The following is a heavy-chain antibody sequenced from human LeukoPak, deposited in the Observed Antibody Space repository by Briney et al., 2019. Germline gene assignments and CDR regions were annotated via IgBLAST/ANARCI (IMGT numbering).Heavy chain of an antibody. CDR2: IYYSGST. D-gene: IGHD1-26*01. V-gene: IGHV4-61*01. Sequence: SETLSLTCTVSGGSVSSGSYYWSWIRQPPGKGLEWSGYIYYSGSTNYNPSLKTRVTISVDTSKNQFSLQLSSVTAADTAVYYCAKGQRWESPHYLDSWGQGTLVTVSS. CDR1: GGSVSSGSYY. J-gene: IGHJ4*02. CDR3: AKGQRWESPHYLDS.